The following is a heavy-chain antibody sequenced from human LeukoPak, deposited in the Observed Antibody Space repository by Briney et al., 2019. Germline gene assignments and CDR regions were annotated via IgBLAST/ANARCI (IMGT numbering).Heavy chain of an antibody. Sequence: GASVKVSCKVSGYTFTSYDINWVRQATGQGLEWMGWMNPNSGNTGYAQKYQGRVTMTRNTSISTAYMELSSLRSEDTAVYYCARGFQVGSSWTWYFDYWGQGTLVTVSS. D-gene: IGHD6-13*01. J-gene: IGHJ4*02. CDR3: ARGFQVGSSWTWYFDY. V-gene: IGHV1-8*01. CDR1: GYTFTSYD. CDR2: MNPNSGNT.